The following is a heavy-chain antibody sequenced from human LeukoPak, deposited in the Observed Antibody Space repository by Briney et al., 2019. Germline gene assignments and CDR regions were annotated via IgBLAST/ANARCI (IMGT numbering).Heavy chain of an antibody. J-gene: IGHJ4*02. CDR1: GFTFSSYG. CDR2: IRYDGSNK. CDR3: AKDRRRRTAMARFDY. V-gene: IGHV3-30*02. Sequence: GGSLRLSCAASGFTFSSYGMHWVRQAPGKGLEWVAFIRYDGSNKYYADSVKGRFTISRDNSKNTLYLQMNSLRAEDTAVYYCAKDRRRRTAMARFDYWGQGTLVTVSS. D-gene: IGHD5-18*01.